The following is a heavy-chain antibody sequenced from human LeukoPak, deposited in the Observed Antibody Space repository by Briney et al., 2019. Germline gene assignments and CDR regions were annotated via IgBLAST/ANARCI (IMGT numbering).Heavy chain of an antibody. D-gene: IGHD6-19*01. CDR3: ARGPRQWLDYYYYYGMDV. CDR2: IWYDGSNK. CDR1: GFTFSSYA. V-gene: IGHV3-33*08. Sequence: PGRSLRLSCAASGFTFSSYAMHWVRQAPGKGLEWVAVIWYDGSNKYYADSVKGRFTISRDNSKNTLYLQMNSLRAEDTAVYYCARGPRQWLDYYYYYGMDVWGQGTTVTVSS. J-gene: IGHJ6*02.